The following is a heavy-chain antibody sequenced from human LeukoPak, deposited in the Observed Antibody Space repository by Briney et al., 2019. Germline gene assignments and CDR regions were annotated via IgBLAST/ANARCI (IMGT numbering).Heavy chain of an antibody. Sequence: SETLSLTCTVSGYSISSGYYWGWIRQPPGKGLEWIGSVYHSGSTYYNPSLKSRVTISVDTSKNQFSLKLSSVTAADTTVYYCARGGGPTGYYFDYWGQGTLVTVSS. D-gene: IGHD3-9*01. CDR3: ARGGGPTGYYFDY. CDR2: VYHSGST. J-gene: IGHJ4*02. CDR1: GYSISSGYY. V-gene: IGHV4-38-2*02.